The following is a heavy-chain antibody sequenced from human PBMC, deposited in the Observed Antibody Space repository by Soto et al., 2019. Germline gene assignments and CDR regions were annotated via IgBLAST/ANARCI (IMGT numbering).Heavy chain of an antibody. Sequence: QVQLQESGPGLVKPSGTLSLTCAVSGGSISSSNWWTWVRQPPGKGLEWIGEIYHSGSSNYNPSLKSRVTMSVDKSKNQFSLNLRSVTAADTAVYYCARAPGFSSGGEFYYYGVDVWGQGTTVTVSS. CDR1: GGSISSSNW. CDR3: ARAPGFSSGGEFYYYGVDV. CDR2: IYHSGSS. V-gene: IGHV4-4*02. J-gene: IGHJ6*02. D-gene: IGHD6-19*01.